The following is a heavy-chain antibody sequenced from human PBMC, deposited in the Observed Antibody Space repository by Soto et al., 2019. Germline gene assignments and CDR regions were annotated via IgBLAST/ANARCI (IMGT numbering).Heavy chain of an antibody. CDR3: AKVRYDYIWGSYLFDL. J-gene: IGHJ2*01. D-gene: IGHD3-16*01. CDR2: ISGSGGST. CDR1: GFTFSSYA. Sequence: VQLLESGGGLVQPGGSLRLSCAASGFTFSSYAMSWVRQAPGKGLEWVSAISGSGGSTYYADSVKGRFTISRDNSKNTLYLQMNSLRAEDTAVYYCAKVRYDYIWGSYLFDLWGRGTLVTVSS. V-gene: IGHV3-23*01.